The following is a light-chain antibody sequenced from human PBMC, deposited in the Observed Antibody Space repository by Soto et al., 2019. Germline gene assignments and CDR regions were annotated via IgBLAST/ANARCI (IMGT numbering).Light chain of an antibody. CDR1: QSVGSIY. V-gene: IGKV3-20*01. Sequence: EILLTQSPGSLSVFPGERASLSCRASQSVGSIYLAWYQQKPGQAPRLLIYGTSKRARGVPDRFSGSGSGADFALTISRLEPEDFAVYYCQQYGSSPTTFGQGTRLEIK. CDR3: QQYGSSPTT. J-gene: IGKJ5*01. CDR2: GTS.